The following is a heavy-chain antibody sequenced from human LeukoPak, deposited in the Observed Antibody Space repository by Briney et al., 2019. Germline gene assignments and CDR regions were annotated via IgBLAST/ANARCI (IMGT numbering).Heavy chain of an antibody. CDR1: GFSFRDYP. J-gene: IGHJ3*02. Sequence: PGGSLRLSCEAAGFSFRDYPMGWVRRASGKRLEWASGISAGADVIFYADPVKGRFTISRDNSKNTLYLQMNSLRAEDTAVYYCAKDRRYGKYSSSPPVAFDIWGQGTMVTVSS. CDR3: AKDRRYGKYSSSPPVAFDI. V-gene: IGHV3-23*01. D-gene: IGHD6-6*01. CDR2: ISAGADVI.